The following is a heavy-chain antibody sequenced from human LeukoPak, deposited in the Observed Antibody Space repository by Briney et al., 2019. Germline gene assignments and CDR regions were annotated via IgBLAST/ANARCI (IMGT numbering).Heavy chain of an antibody. CDR3: ASFSGWYGNAFDI. CDR2: IYTSGST. Sequence: SSETLSLTCTVSGGSISSYYWSWIRQPAGKGLEWIGRIYTSGSTNYNPSLEGRVTMSVDTSKNQFSLKLSSVTAADTAVYYCASFSGWYGNAFDIWGQGTMVTVSS. D-gene: IGHD6-19*01. CDR1: GGSISSYY. V-gene: IGHV4-4*07. J-gene: IGHJ3*02.